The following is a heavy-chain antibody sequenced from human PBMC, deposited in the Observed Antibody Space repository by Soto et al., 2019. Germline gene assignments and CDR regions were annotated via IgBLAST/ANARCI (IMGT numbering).Heavy chain of an antibody. D-gene: IGHD2-2*01. CDR1: GGTFSSYA. Sequence: QVQLVQSGAEVKKPGSSVKVSCKASGGTFSSYAISWVRQAPGQGLEWMGGIIPIYGTAHYAQKLQGRVTITADESTSTAYMELSSLSSEDTAVYYCATSCSSTSCYPEYYFDYWCQGTLVTDSS. CDR2: IIPIYGTA. CDR3: ATSCSSTSCYPEYYFDY. J-gene: IGHJ4*02. V-gene: IGHV1-69*01.